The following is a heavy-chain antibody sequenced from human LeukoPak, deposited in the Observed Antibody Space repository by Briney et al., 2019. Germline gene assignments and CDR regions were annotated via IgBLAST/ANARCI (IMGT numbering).Heavy chain of an antibody. V-gene: IGHV3-74*01. CDR1: GNYW. J-gene: IGHJ4*02. CDR2: INSDGSWT. Sequence: GGSLRLSCAASGNYWMHWVRQAPGKGLVWVSHINSDGSWTSYADSVKGRFTISKDNAKNTVYLQMNNLGAEDTAVYYCVSFYETYWGRGTLVTVSS. CDR3: VSFYETY. D-gene: IGHD2-2*01.